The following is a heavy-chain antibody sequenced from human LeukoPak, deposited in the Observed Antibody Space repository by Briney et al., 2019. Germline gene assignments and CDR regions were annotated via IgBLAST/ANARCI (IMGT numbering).Heavy chain of an antibody. V-gene: IGHV3-30-3*01. J-gene: IGHJ4*02. Sequence: GGSLRPSCAASGFTFSSYAMHWVRQAPGKGLEWVAVISYDGSNKYYADSVKGRFTISRDNSKNTLYLQMNSLRAEDTAVYYCAREGYSSSWNFDYWGQGTLVTVSS. D-gene: IGHD6-13*01. CDR1: GFTFSSYA. CDR3: AREGYSSSWNFDY. CDR2: ISYDGSNK.